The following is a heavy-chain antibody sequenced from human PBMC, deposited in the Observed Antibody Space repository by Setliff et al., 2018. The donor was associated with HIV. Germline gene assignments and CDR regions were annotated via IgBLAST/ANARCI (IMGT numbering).Heavy chain of an antibody. CDR1: GFGFSNFA. Sequence: GGSLRLSCAASGFGFSNFAMSWVRQAPGKGLELVSAVYGDCSYTYYVDSVKGRFTISRDNSQNTLYLQMNSLRVDDTAVYYCVKGAPDYDTNPFYYYFYMHVWGKGTTVTVSS. CDR3: VKGAPDYDTNPFYYYFYMHV. J-gene: IGHJ6*03. CDR2: VYGDCSYT. D-gene: IGHD4-17*01. V-gene: IGHV3-23*03.